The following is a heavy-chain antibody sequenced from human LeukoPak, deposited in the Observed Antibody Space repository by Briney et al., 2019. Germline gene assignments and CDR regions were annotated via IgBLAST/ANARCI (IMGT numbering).Heavy chain of an antibody. CDR1: GFSFSNYG. V-gene: IGHV3-30*18. D-gene: IGHD5-24*01. CDR3: AKVEVAYDY. CDR2: IAYDGRRK. Sequence: GGSLRLSCEASGFSFSNYGMHWVRQAPGKGLEWVSLIAYDGRRKKYADSVRGRFTISRDNSKNTLYLQMNSLRVEDTAVYYCAKVEVAYDYWGPGTLVTVSS. J-gene: IGHJ4*02.